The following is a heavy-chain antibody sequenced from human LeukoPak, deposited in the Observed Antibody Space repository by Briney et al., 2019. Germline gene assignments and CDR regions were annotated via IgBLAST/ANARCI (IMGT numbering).Heavy chain of an antibody. CDR1: GGTFSSYA. CDR2: IIPILGIA. Sequence: GASVKVSCKASGGTFSSYAISWVRQAPGQGLEWMGRIIPILGIANYAQKFQGRVTITTDESTSTAYMELSSLRSEDTAVYYCASFEYSSSSLWGQGTLVTVSS. D-gene: IGHD6-6*01. J-gene: IGHJ4*02. V-gene: IGHV1-69*04. CDR3: ASFEYSSSSL.